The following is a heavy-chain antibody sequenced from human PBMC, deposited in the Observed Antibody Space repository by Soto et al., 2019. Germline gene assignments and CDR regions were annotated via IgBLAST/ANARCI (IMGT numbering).Heavy chain of an antibody. D-gene: IGHD3-10*01. J-gene: IGHJ6*02. V-gene: IGHV4-34*01. Sequence: PSETLSLTCAVYGGSFSGYYWSWIRQPPGKGLEWIGEINHSGSTNYNPSLKSRVTISVDTSKNQFSLKLSSVTAADTAVYYCARGLGYYYGSGSYGTYYYYYGMDVWGQGTTVTVSS. CDR2: INHSGST. CDR1: GGSFSGYY. CDR3: ARGLGYYYGSGSYGTYYYYYGMDV.